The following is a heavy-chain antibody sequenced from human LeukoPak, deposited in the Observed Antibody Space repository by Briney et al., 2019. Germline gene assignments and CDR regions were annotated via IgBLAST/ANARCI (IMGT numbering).Heavy chain of an antibody. Sequence: ASVKVSCKASGYTFTGYYMHWVRQAPGQGLEWMGWINPNSGGTNYAQKFQGRVTMTRDTSISTAYMELSRLRSDDTAVYYCARGAYYYDSSGYYYGPYFDYWGQGTLVTVSS. D-gene: IGHD3-22*01. V-gene: IGHV1-2*02. CDR2: INPNSGGT. CDR3: ARGAYYYDSSGYYYGPYFDY. CDR1: GYTFTGYY. J-gene: IGHJ4*02.